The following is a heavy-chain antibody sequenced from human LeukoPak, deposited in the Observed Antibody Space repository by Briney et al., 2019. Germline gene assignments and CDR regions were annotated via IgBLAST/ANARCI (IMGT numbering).Heavy chain of an antibody. CDR3: ARDREADYDFWSGYRYMDV. Sequence: GASVKVSCKASGYTFTSYGISWVRQAPGQGLEWMGWISAYNGNTNYAQKLQGRVTMTTDTYTSTAYMELRSLRSDDTAVYYCARDREADYDFWSGYRYMDVWGQGTTVTVSS. CDR1: GYTFTSYG. CDR2: ISAYNGNT. D-gene: IGHD3-3*01. J-gene: IGHJ6*03. V-gene: IGHV1-18*01.